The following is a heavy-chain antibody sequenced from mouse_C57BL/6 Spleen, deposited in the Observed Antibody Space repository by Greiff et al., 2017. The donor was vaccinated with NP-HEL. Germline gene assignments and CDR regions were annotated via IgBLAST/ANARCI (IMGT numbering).Heavy chain of an antibody. Sequence: EVQLQQSVAELVRPGASVKLSCTASGFNIKNTYMHWVKQRPEQGLEWIGRIDPANGNTKYAPKFQGKATITADTSSNTAYLQLSSLTSEDTAIYYCARITTVVATEGYFDVWGTGTTVTVSS. CDR2: IDPANGNT. J-gene: IGHJ1*03. D-gene: IGHD1-1*01. CDR1: GFNIKNTY. CDR3: ARITTVVATEGYFDV. V-gene: IGHV14-3*01.